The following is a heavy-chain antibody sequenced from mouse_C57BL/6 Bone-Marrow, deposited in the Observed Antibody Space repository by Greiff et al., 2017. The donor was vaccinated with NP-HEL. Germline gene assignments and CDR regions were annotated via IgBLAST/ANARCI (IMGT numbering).Heavy chain of an antibody. Sequence: DVKLVESGGGLVKPGGSLKLSCAASGFTFSSYAMSWVRQTPEKRLEWVATISDGGSYTYYPDNVKGRFTISRDNAKNNLYLQMSHLKSEDTAMYYCARDQIFITTVVFDYWGQGTTLTVSS. CDR3: ARDQIFITTVVFDY. J-gene: IGHJ2*01. D-gene: IGHD1-1*01. CDR1: GFTFSSYA. V-gene: IGHV5-4*01. CDR2: ISDGGSYT.